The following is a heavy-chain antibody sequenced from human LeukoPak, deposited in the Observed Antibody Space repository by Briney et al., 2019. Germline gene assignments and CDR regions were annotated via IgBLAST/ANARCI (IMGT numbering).Heavy chain of an antibody. Sequence: PGGSLRLSCAASGFTFSSYSMNWVRQAPGKGLEWVSSISSSSSYIYYADSVKGRFTISRDYAKNSLYLQMNSLRAEDTAVYYCARDGTYYDSSGYDDQPGYFDYWGQGTLVTVSS. CDR1: GFTFSSYS. CDR2: ISSSSSYI. CDR3: ARDGTYYDSSGYDDQPGYFDY. D-gene: IGHD3-22*01. V-gene: IGHV3-21*01. J-gene: IGHJ4*02.